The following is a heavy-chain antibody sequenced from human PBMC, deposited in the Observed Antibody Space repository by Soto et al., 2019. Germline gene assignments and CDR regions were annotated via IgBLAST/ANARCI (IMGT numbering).Heavy chain of an antibody. D-gene: IGHD3-9*01. CDR2: IFDSGST. CDR1: GGSISGYY. J-gene: IGHJ6*02. Sequence: SETLSLTCTVSGGSISGYYWSWIRQSPGKGLEWIGYIFDSGSTNYNPSLKSRVTISVDTSKNQFSLKLSSVTSPDTAVYFCAREARYFDILTGLYNYNMGVWGQGTTVTVSS. V-gene: IGHV4-59*01. CDR3: AREARYFDILTGLYNYNMGV.